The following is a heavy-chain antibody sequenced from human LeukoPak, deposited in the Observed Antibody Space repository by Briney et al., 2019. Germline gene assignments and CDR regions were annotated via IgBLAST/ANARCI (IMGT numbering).Heavy chain of an antibody. CDR3: VKKGCNNGRYDYFDY. CDR2: VSSDETTK. Sequence: GGSLRLSCAASGFTFTNYAIHGVRQAPGKGLEWLAVVSSDETTKFYADSVKGQFTISRENSKNTVNLQMDSMRNEDTAAYYCVKKGCNNGRYDYFDYWGQGTLVTVSS. D-gene: IGHD6-19*01. J-gene: IGHJ4*02. CDR1: GFTFTNYA. V-gene: IGHV3-30-3*02.